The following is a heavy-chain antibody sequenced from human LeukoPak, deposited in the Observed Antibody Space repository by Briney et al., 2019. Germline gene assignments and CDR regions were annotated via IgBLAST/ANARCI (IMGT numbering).Heavy chain of an antibody. Sequence: GASVKVSCKASGYTFTGYYMHWVRQAPGQGLEWMGWINPNSGGTNYAQKFQGRVTMTRDTSISTAYMELSRLRSDDTAVYYCARGSHYDSSTSFDYWGQGTLVTVSS. CDR2: INPNSGGT. CDR1: GYTFTGYY. J-gene: IGHJ4*02. V-gene: IGHV1-2*02. CDR3: ARGSHYDSSTSFDY. D-gene: IGHD3-22*01.